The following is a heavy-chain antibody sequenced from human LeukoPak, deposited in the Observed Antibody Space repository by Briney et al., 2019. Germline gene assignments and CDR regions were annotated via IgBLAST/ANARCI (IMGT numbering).Heavy chain of an antibody. CDR3: AKVAPSRQLVEYFDC. J-gene: IGHJ4*02. V-gene: IGHV3-30*18. CDR2: ISYDGSNQ. Sequence: GGSLRLSCAASGFAFSSYGMHWIRQAPGKGLEWVATISYDGSNQFYADSVKGRFTISRDNSKNTLDLQMNSLRLEDTAVYYCAKVAPSRQLVEYFDCWGQGALVTVSS. CDR1: GFAFSSYG. D-gene: IGHD6-6*01.